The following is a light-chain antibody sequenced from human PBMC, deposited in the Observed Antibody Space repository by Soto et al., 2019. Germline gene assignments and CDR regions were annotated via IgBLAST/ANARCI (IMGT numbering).Light chain of an antibody. CDR3: QQRSN. Sequence: EIVLTQSPATLSLSPGERATLSCRASQSVSKYLAWYQQKPGQAPRLLIYDVFNRATGIPARFSGSGSGTDFTLTISSREPEDLAVYYCQQRSNFGQGTRLEIK. V-gene: IGKV3-11*01. J-gene: IGKJ5*01. CDR2: DVF. CDR1: QSVSKY.